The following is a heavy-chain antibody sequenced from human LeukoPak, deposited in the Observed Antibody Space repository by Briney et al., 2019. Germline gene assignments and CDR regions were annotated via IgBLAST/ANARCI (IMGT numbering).Heavy chain of an antibody. CDR3: AKLPAATSSTSSDY. CDR2: IIPILGTA. CDR1: GGTFSSYT. Sequence: ASVKVSCKASGGTFSSYTISWVRQAPGQGLEWMGRIIPILGTANYAQKFQGRVTITADKSTGTAYMELSSLRSEDTAVYYCAKLPAATSSTSSDYWGQGTLVTVSS. V-gene: IGHV1-69*08. J-gene: IGHJ4*02. D-gene: IGHD2-2*01.